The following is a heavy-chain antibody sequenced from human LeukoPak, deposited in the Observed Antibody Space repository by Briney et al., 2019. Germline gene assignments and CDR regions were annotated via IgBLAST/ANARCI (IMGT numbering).Heavy chain of an antibody. Sequence: GGSLRLSCAASGFTFSTYWMSWVRQAPGKGLEWVANIKQDGSEKNYVGSVKGRFTISRDNAKNSLYLQMNSLRADDTAVYYCVRNPHGDFDYWGQGTLVTVSS. CDR3: VRNPHGDFDY. V-gene: IGHV3-7*03. CDR1: GFTFSTYW. CDR2: IKQDGSEK. D-gene: IGHD4-17*01. J-gene: IGHJ4*02.